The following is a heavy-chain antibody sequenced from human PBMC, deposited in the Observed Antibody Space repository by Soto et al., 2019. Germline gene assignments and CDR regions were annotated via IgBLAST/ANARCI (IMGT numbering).Heavy chain of an antibody. CDR3: ARAPETLGPREKDALNI. J-gene: IGHJ3*02. V-gene: IGHV1-3*01. D-gene: IGHD3-3*02. CDR1: GYTFSAYT. CDR2: INAGSGNT. Sequence: ASVKVSCKAAGYTFSAYTMNWVRQAPGQSLERMGWINAGSGNTKYSQNFQGRVSITRDTSASTVYMELTGLKSEDTAVYYCARAPETLGPREKDALNIWGQGTRVPV.